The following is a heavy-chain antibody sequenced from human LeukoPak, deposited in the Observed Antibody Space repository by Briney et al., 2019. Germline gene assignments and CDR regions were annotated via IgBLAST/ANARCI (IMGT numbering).Heavy chain of an antibody. J-gene: IGHJ6*02. CDR1: GYSVSSGYY. CDR3: ARHPPGAAPLRYYGMDV. Sequence: TSETLSLTCTVSGYSVSSGYYWSWIRQPPGKGLEWIGYIYYSGSTNYNPSLKSRVTISVDTSKNQFSLKLSSVTAADTAVYYCARHPPGAAPLRYYGMDVWGQGTTVTVSS. V-gene: IGHV4-61*01. CDR2: IYYSGST. D-gene: IGHD7-27*01.